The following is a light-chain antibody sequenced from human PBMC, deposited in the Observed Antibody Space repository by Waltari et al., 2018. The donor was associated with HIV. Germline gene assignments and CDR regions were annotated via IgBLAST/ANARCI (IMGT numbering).Light chain of an antibody. J-gene: IGLJ2*01. V-gene: IGLV2-8*01. Sequence: QSALTQPPSASGSPGQSVTLSCPGTNSAIGPSDSLPWYPQHPGKAPKLVLSEVTKRPSGVSDRFSGSKSGNTAFLTVSGLQAEDEADYYCSSFANRDGFYVLFGGGTRLTVL. CDR2: EVT. CDR1: NSAIGPSDS. CDR3: SSFANRDGFYVL.